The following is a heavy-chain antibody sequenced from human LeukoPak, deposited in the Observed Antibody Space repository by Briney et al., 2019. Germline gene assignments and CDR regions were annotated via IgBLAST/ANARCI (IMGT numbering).Heavy chain of an antibody. CDR1: SGSISSYY. J-gene: IGHJ5*02. CDR2: IYYSGST. D-gene: IGHD5-24*01. CDR3: AREEIRSWFDP. V-gene: IGHV4-59*01. Sequence: SETLSPTCTVSSGSISSYYWSWIRQPPGKGLEWIGYIYYSGSTNYNPSLKSRVTISVDTSKNQFSLKLSSVTAADTAVYYCAREEIRSWFDPWGQGTLVTVSS.